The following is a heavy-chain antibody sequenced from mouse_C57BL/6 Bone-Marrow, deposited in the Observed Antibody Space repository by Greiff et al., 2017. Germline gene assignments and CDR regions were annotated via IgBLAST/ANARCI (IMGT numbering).Heavy chain of an antibody. CDR2: IDPEDGET. V-gene: IGHV14-2*01. J-gene: IGHJ3*01. D-gene: IGHD2-3*01. CDR3: ARDGYRAD. Sequence: EVHLVESGAELVKPGASVKLSCTASGFNIKDYYMHWVKQRTEQGLEWIGRIDPEDGETKYAPKFTGKATITADTSSNTAYLQLSSLTSEDTAVYYCARDGYRADWGQGTLVTVSA. CDR1: GFNIKDYY.